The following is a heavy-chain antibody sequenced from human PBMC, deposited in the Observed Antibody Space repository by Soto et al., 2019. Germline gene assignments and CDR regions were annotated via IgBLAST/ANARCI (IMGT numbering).Heavy chain of an antibody. J-gene: IGHJ6*02. CDR1: GGSIGSYY. CDR2: IYESGST. Sequence: SETLSLTCTVSGGSIGSYYWSWIRQPPGKVLEWIGYIYESGSTNSNPSLQSRVTISVDTSKNQFYLNLSPVTAADTATYYCARARITLVREIIKYNMDIWGQGTTVNVS. CDR3: ARARITLVREIIKYNMDI. V-gene: IGHV4-59*01. D-gene: IGHD3-10*01.